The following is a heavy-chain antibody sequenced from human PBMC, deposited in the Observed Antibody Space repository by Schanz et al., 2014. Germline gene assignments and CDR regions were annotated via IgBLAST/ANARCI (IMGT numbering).Heavy chain of an antibody. CDR1: GGSISSGAYY. V-gene: IGHV4-31*03. CDR2: IYYTGST. Sequence: QVQLQESGPGLVKPSQTLSLTCSVSGGSISSGAYYWSWIRQHPGKGLEWIGYIYYTGSTYYNPSLKSRVTISVGTSKNQFSLKLTSVTAADTAVYYCAGGYCTSTSCRYSAFDIWGQGTMVTVSS. J-gene: IGHJ3*02. D-gene: IGHD2-2*01. CDR3: AGGYCTSTSCRYSAFDI.